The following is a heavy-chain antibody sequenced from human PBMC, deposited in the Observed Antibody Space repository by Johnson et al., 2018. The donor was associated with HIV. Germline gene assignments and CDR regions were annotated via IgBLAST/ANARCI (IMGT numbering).Heavy chain of an antibody. CDR3: TTPLDQFDWISSVWVPGHGFDI. Sequence: QVQLVESGGGLVKPGGSLRISCAASGFTFSDYYMNWIRQVPGKGLQWISHISSSGNSIYYADSVKGRFTISRDNSKNTLHLQMNSLRAEDTAVYYCTTPLDQFDWISSVWVPGHGFDIWGHGTKVTVSS. V-gene: IGHV3-11*01. CDR2: ISSSGNSI. CDR1: GFTFSDYY. D-gene: IGHD3-9*01. J-gene: IGHJ3*02.